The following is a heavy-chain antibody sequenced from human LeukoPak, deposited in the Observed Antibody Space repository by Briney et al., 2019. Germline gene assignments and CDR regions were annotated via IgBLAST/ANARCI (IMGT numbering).Heavy chain of an antibody. D-gene: IGHD3-22*01. Sequence: GGSLRLSCAASGFTFSSYEMNWVRQAPGKGLEWVSAISGSGGSTYYADSVKGRFTISRDNSKNTLYLQMNSLRAEDTAVYYCAKVNRRSFAAYYYDSSGYYVDYWGQGTLVTVSS. CDR1: GFTFSSYE. V-gene: IGHV3-23*01. CDR2: ISGSGGST. CDR3: AKVNRRSFAAYYYDSSGYYVDY. J-gene: IGHJ4*02.